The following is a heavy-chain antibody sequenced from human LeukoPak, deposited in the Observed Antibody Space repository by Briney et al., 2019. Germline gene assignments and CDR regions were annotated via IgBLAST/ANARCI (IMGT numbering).Heavy chain of an antibody. CDR2: INHSGST. CDR1: GGSFSGYY. D-gene: IGHD3-3*01. Sequence: SETLSLTCAVYGGSFSGYYWSWIRQRPGEGVERIGEINHSGSTNYNPSLKSRVTISVDTSKNQFSLKLSSVTAADTAVYYCARGCLLRFLEWLQTTSYCWFDRWGQGTLVTVSS. CDR3: ARGCLLRFLEWLQTTSYCWFDR. V-gene: IGHV4-34*01. J-gene: IGHJ5*02.